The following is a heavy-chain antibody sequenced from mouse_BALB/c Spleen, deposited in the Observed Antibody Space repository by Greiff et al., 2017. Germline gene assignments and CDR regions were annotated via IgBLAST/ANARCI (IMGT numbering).Heavy chain of an antibody. Sequence: QVQLKESGAELARPGASVKLSCKASGYTFTSYWMQWVKQRPGQGLEWIGAIYPGDGDTRYTQKFKGKATLTADKSSSTAYMQLSSLASEDSAVYYCARQELGRDYFDYWGQGTTLTVSS. D-gene: IGHD4-1*01. CDR1: GYTFTSYW. CDR2: IYPGDGDT. J-gene: IGHJ2*01. CDR3: ARQELGRDYFDY. V-gene: IGHV1-87*01.